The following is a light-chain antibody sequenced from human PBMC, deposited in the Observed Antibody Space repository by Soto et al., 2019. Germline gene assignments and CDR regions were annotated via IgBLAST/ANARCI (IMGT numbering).Light chain of an antibody. CDR1: SSDVGSYNL. CDR3: CSYAGSSTYGV. V-gene: IGLV2-23*02. CDR2: EVS. J-gene: IGLJ7*01. Sequence: QSALTQPASVSGSPGQSITISCTGTSSDVGSYNLVSWYQHHAGKAPKLLIYEVSKRPSGVYNRFSGSKSGNTASLTLAGLQAEDEADYYCCSYAGSSTYGVFGGGTQLTVL.